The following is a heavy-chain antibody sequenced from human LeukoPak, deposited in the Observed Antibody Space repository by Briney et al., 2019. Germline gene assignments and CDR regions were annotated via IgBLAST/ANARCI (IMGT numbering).Heavy chain of an antibody. Sequence: ASETLSLTCTVSGGSISSYYWSWIRQPPGKGLEWIGRIYTSGSTNYNPSLKSRVTMSVDTSKNQFSLKLSSVTAADTAVYYCARGETSIIHGVVANYSFDYWGQGTLVTVSS. V-gene: IGHV4-4*07. CDR3: ARGETSIIHGVVANYSFDY. CDR1: GGSISSYY. CDR2: IYTSGST. D-gene: IGHD3-22*01. J-gene: IGHJ4*02.